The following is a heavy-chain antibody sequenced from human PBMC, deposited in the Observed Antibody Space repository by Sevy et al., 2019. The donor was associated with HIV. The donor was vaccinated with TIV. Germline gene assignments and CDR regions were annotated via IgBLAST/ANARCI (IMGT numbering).Heavy chain of an antibody. J-gene: IGHJ5*02. CDR3: ASFTAAATGGNWFDP. Sequence: ASVKVSCKASGYTFTGYYMHWVRQAPGQGLEWMGRINPNSGGTNYAQKFQGRVTMTRDTSISTAYMELSRLRSDDTAVYYCASFTAAATGGNWFDPWGQRTLVTVSS. CDR2: INPNSGGT. V-gene: IGHV1-2*06. CDR1: GYTFTGYY. D-gene: IGHD6-13*01.